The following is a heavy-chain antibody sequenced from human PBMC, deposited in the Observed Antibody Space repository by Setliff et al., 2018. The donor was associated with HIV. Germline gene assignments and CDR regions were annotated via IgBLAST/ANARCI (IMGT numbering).Heavy chain of an antibody. D-gene: IGHD3-10*01. J-gene: IGHJ6*03. Sequence: SETLSLTCTVSGGSISSYYWSWIRQPPGKGLEWIGYIYYSGSTNYNPSLKSRVTISVDTSKNQFSLKLSSVTAADTAVYYCARVLYTYYYGSGSYYNAYYYYVDVWGKGTTVTVSS. CDR3: ARVLYTYYYGSGSYYNAYYYYVDV. V-gene: IGHV4-59*01. CDR2: IYYSGST. CDR1: GGSISSYY.